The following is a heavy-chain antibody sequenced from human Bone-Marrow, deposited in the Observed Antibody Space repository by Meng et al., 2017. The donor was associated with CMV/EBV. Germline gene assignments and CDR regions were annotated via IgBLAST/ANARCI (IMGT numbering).Heavy chain of an antibody. CDR1: GYTFTGYY. CDR2: ISPYNGST. V-gene: IGHV1-18*04. Sequence: ASVKVSCKASGYTFTGYYMHWVRQAPGQGLEWMGWISPYNGSTNHAQKLQGRVTMTTDTSTSTAYMELRSLRSDDTAVYYCARKRSEARLDYWGQGTLVTFYS. J-gene: IGHJ4*02. D-gene: IGHD6-6*01. CDR3: ARKRSEARLDY.